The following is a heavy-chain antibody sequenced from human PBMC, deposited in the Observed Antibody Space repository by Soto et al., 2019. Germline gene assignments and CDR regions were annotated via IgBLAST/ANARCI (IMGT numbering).Heavy chain of an antibody. J-gene: IGHJ4*02. CDR3: ARGHQSIAHSSGWSLDY. CDR1: GFTFSSYD. V-gene: IGHV3-13*01. D-gene: IGHD6-19*01. Sequence: GGSLRLSCAASGFTFSSYDMHWVRQATGKGLEWVSAIGTAGDTYYPGSVKGRFTISRENAKNSLYLQMNSLRAGDTAVYYCARGHQSIAHSSGWSLDYWGQGTLVTVSS. CDR2: IGTAGDT.